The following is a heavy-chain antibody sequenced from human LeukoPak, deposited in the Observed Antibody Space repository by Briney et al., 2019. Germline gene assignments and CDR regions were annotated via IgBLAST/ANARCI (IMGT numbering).Heavy chain of an antibody. CDR3: AHLYFYNSGGYSRAFDY. J-gene: IGHJ4*02. V-gene: IGHV2-5*02. CDR1: GFSLTTSGVG. CDR2: IYWDDEK. Sequence: SGPTLVKPTQTLTLTCTFSGFSLTTSGVGVGWIRQPPGKALEGLALIYWDDEKRYRPSLRTRLTITKDTSKSQVVLTMTNMDPVDTATYYCAHLYFYNSGGYSRAFDYWGQGTLATVSS. D-gene: IGHD3-22*01.